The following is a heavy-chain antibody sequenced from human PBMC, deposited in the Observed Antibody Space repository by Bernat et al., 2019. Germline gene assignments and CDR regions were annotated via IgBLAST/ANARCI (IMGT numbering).Heavy chain of an antibody. CDR3: ARGELAPDY. D-gene: IGHD1-26*01. V-gene: IGHV3-33*01. J-gene: IGHJ4*02. CDR2: IWYDGSNK. CDR1: GFTFSSYG. Sequence: QVQLVESGGGVVQPGRSLRLPCAASGFTFSSYGMHWVRQAPGKGLEWVAVIWYDGSNKYYADSVKGRFTISRDNSKNTLYLQMNSLRAEDTAVYYCARGELAPDYWGQGTLVTVSS.